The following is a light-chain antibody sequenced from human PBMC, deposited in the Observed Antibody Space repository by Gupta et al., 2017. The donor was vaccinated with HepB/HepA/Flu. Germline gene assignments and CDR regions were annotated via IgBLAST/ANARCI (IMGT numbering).Light chain of an antibody. CDR2: DVS. V-gene: IGLV2-14*03. CDR3: TADTSSDNRV. CDR1: TSAVGAYHF. Sequence: SALPQPASVSGAPGQSITMSCTGTTSAVGAYHFVAWYQHPPAKPHNLIVYDVSGRPAGVSPRFSCSKSGNTASLTISGREEEDDADYYCTADTSSDNRVFGGGTKLTVL. J-gene: IGLJ3*02.